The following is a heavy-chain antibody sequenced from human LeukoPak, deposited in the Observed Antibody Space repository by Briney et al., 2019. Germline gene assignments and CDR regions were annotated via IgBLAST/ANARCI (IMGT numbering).Heavy chain of an antibody. CDR2: LDESGRP. CDR1: GGSIRSGRHH. V-gene: IGHV4-39*07. Sequence: SETLSLTCSVSGGSIRSGRHHWAWVRQPPGKGLEFIGSLDESGRPYYNAPLKSRVTISEDSSGKQFSLNLSSVTAADTAVYFCARDLGGYPFFMYVWGRGTTVIVSS. D-gene: IGHD2-15*01. CDR3: ARDLGGYPFFMYV. J-gene: IGHJ6*03.